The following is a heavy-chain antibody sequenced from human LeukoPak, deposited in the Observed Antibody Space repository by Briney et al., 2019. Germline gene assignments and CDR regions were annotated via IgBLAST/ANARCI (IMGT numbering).Heavy chain of an antibody. CDR2: IYHSGST. J-gene: IGHJ4*02. Sequence: SETLSLTCAVSGVSISSGGYSWSWIRQPPGKGLEWIGYIYHSGSTYYNPSLKSRVTISVDRSKNQFSLKLSSVTAADTAVYYCARGGYCSSTSCYRYFDYWGQGTLVTVSS. V-gene: IGHV4-30-2*01. CDR1: GVSISSGGYS. D-gene: IGHD2-2*01. CDR3: ARGGYCSSTSCYRYFDY.